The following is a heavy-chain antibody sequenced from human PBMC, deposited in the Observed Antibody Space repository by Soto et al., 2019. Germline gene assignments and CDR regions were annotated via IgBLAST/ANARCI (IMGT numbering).Heavy chain of an antibody. J-gene: IGHJ4*02. D-gene: IGHD3-22*01. CDR1: GYTLTELS. Sequence: ASVKVSCKVSGYTLTELSMHWVRQAPGKGLEWMGGFDPEDGETIYAQKFQGRVTMTEDTSTSTAYMELRSLRSDDTAVYYCARRAYYYDSSGYYSFDYWGQGTLVTVSS. V-gene: IGHV1-24*01. CDR2: FDPEDGET. CDR3: ARRAYYYDSSGYYSFDY.